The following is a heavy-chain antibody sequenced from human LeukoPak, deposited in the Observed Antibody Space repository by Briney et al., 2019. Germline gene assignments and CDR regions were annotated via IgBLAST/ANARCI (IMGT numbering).Heavy chain of an antibody. CDR3: AKDSSSSGWASTTDY. CDR2: XXSSGHSP. CDR1: XXXXXDXX. D-gene: IGHD6-19*01. V-gene: IGHV3-23*01. J-gene: IGHJ4*02. Sequence: LXXSCAAXXXXXXDXXMSWXRXVXGXXLXXGXXXXSSGHSPYYTDSVKGRFTVSRDNSENTVFLQMNSLRAEDTAIYNCAKDSSSSGWASTTDYWGQGTLVTVSS.